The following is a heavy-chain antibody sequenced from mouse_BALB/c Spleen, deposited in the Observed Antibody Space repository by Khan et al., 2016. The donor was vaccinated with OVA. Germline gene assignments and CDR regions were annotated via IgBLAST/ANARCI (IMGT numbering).Heavy chain of an antibody. CDR3: AKNYASWFAD. D-gene: IGHD1-1*02. J-gene: IGHJ3*01. Sequence: QVQLQQSGPELMKPGTSVNISCKASGYTFTDYVINWVKQRTGQGLEWIGEIYPGSGTTYYNEKFKGKATLTADKSSNTAYMQRSSLTSEDSAVYFCAKNYASWFADWGQGTLVTVSA. V-gene: IGHV1-77*01. CDR2: IYPGSGTT. CDR1: GYTFTDYV.